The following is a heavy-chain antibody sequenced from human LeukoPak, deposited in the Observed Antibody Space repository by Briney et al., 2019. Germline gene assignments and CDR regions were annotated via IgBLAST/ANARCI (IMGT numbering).Heavy chain of an antibody. CDR2: ISGYYGDT. J-gene: IGHJ5*02. Sequence: ASVKVSCKASGFIFTKYGISWVRQAPGQGLEWVGWISGYYGDTHYAQKLQGRVTMTTDTSTTTAYMELRSLRSDDTAFYYCARDPSNTSGWKTWFDTWGQGTLVTVSS. V-gene: IGHV1-18*01. D-gene: IGHD6-19*01. CDR3: ARDPSNTSGWKTWFDT. CDR1: GFIFTKYG.